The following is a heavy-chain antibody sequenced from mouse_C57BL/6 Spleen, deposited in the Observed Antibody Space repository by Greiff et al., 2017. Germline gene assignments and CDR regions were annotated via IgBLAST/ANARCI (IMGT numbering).Heavy chain of an antibody. V-gene: IGHV5-16*01. CDR3: ARDGGYGNYPFAY. CDR1: GFTFSDYY. J-gene: IGHJ3*01. Sequence: DVKLVEPEGGLVQPGSSMKLSCTASGFTFSDYYMAWVRQVPEKGLEWVANINYDGSSTYYLDSLKSRFIISRDNAKNILYLQMSSLKSEDTATYYCARDGGYGNYPFAYWGQGTLVTVSA. D-gene: IGHD2-10*02. CDR2: INYDGSST.